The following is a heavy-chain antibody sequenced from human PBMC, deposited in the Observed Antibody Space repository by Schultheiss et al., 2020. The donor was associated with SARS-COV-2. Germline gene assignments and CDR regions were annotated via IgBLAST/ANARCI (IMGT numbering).Heavy chain of an antibody. CDR3: ARVPGPRWFDP. Sequence: GESLKISCAASGFTFSSYWMHWVRQAPGKGLVWVSRINSDGSSTSYADSVKGRFTISRDNAKNSLYLQMSSLRAEDTAIYHCARVPGPRWFDPWGQGTLVTVSS. CDR2: INSDGSST. J-gene: IGHJ5*02. CDR1: GFTFSSYW. V-gene: IGHV3-74*01.